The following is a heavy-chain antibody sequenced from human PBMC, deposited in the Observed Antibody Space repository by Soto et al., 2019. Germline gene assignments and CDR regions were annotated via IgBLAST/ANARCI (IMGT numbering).Heavy chain of an antibody. CDR2: MNPNSGNT. J-gene: IGHJ4*02. CDR1: GYTFTSYD. V-gene: IGHV1-8*01. D-gene: IGHD5-12*01. CDR3: AIRRYSGYDPGLDY. Sequence: QVQLVQSGAEVKKPGASVKVSCKASGYTFTSYDINWVRQATGQGLEWMGWMNPNSGNTGYAQKFHGRVTMTRNTSIITAYMELSSLRSEDTAVYYCAIRRYSGYDPGLDYWGQGTLVTVSS.